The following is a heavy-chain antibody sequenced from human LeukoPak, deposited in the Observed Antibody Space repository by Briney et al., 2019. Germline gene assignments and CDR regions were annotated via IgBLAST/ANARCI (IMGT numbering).Heavy chain of an antibody. J-gene: IGHJ6*03. Sequence: PSETLSLTCTVSGGSISSRPYYWGWVRQPPGKGLEWIGTISYSGTTYYSPSLKSRVTISVDTSKNQFSLKLNSVTAADTAVYYCASANYYYYYMDAWGKGTTVTISS. CDR1: GGSISSRPYY. V-gene: IGHV4-39*01. CDR3: ASANYYYYYMDA. CDR2: ISYSGTT.